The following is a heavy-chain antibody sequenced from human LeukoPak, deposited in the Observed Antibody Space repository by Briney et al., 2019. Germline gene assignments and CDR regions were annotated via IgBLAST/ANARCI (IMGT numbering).Heavy chain of an antibody. V-gene: IGHV3-7*01. CDR2: IKQDGSEK. D-gene: IGHD3-10*01. CDR1: GFTFSSYW. J-gene: IGHJ6*03. Sequence: GGSLRLSCAASGFTFSSYWMSWVRQAPGKGLEWVANIKQDGSEKYYVDSVKGRFTISRDNAKNSLYLQMNSLRAEDTAVYYCARVSSKATVRGLITKKNYYYYYKDVWGKGTTVTISS. CDR3: ARVSSKATVRGLITKKNYYYYYKDV.